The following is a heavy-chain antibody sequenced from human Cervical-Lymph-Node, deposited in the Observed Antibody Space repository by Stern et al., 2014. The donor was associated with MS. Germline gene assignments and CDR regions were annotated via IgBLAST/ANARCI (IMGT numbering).Heavy chain of an antibody. CDR1: GYTFTGYS. D-gene: IGHD3-16*01. CDR3: ARDIWGDAGGRRDY. Sequence: VQLVESGAEVKKTGASVRVSCKASGYTFTGYSVHWVRQAPGQGLEWMGWINPHSGGTNYPQKFQGRVTMTRDTSISTVYMELSRLRSDDTAVYYCARDIWGDAGGRRDYWGQGTLVTVSS. CDR2: INPHSGGT. J-gene: IGHJ4*02. V-gene: IGHV1-2*02.